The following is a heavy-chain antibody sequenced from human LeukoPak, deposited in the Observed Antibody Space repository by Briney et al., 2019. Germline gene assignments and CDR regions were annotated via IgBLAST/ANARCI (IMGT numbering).Heavy chain of an antibody. CDR1: GYSISSGYY. J-gene: IGHJ3*02. Sequence: SETLSPTCTVSGYSISSGYYWGWIRQPPGKGLEWIGSIYHSGSTYYNPSLKSRVTISVDTSKNQFSLKLSSVTAADTAVYYCASLTRDYDSSDPPYGAFDIWGQGTMVTVSS. V-gene: IGHV4-38-2*02. CDR2: IYHSGST. D-gene: IGHD3-22*01. CDR3: ASLTRDYDSSDPPYGAFDI.